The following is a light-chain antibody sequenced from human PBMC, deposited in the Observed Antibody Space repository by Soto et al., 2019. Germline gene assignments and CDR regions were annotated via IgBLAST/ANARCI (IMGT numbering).Light chain of an antibody. CDR2: EVS. V-gene: IGLV2-14*01. CDR1: SSDVGTYNY. Sequence: QSALTQPASVSGSPGQSITISCAGTSSDVGTYNYVSWYQQHPGSTPKIIIYEVSNRPSGVSDRFSGSKSGNKASLTISGLHAGDEADYYCSSFTTSSTSIVAGGTKLTVL. J-gene: IGLJ2*01. CDR3: SSFTTSSTSI.